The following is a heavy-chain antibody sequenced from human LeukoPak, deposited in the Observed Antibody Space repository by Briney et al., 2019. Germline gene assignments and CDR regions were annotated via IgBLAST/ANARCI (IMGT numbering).Heavy chain of an antibody. V-gene: IGHV4-59*12. CDR2: IYYSGST. Sequence: SETLSLTCTVSGGSISSYYWSWIRQPPGKGLEWIGYIYYSGSTNYNPSLKSRVTISVDTSKNQFSLKLSSVTAADTAVYYCARYTVTDLNFDFWGQGTLVTVSS. J-gene: IGHJ4*02. CDR1: GGSISSYY. D-gene: IGHD4-17*01. CDR3: ARYTVTDLNFDF.